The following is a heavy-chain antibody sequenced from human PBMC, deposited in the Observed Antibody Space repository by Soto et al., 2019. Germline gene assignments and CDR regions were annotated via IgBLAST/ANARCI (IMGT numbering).Heavy chain of an antibody. CDR2: IWYDGTND. CDR3: AKSSGYYYYFDY. D-gene: IGHD3-22*01. V-gene: IGHV3-33*06. J-gene: IGHJ4*02. CDR1: GFTFSSFG. Sequence: GGSLRLSFAASGFTFSSFGMHWVRQAPGKGLEWLAVIWYDGTNDYYADSVKGRFTISRDNSKNTLYLQMNSLRAEDTAVYYCAKSSGYYYYFDYWGQGTLVTVSS.